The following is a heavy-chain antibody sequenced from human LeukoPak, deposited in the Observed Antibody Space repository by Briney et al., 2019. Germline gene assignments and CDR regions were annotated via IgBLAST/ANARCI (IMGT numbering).Heavy chain of an antibody. J-gene: IGHJ4*02. V-gene: IGHV4-30-4*01. CDR1: GGSISSGDYY. D-gene: IGHD2-15*01. Sequence: SETLSLTCTVSGGSISSGDYYWSWIRQPPGKGLEWIGYIYYSGSTYYNPSLKSRVTISVDTSKNQFSLKLSSVTAADTAVYYCARVLGGSRVADYWGQGTLVTVSS. CDR3: ARVLGGSRVADY. CDR2: IYYSGST.